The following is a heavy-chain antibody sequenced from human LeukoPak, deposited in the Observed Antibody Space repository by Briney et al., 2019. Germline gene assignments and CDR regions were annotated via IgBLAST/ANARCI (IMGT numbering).Heavy chain of an antibody. D-gene: IGHD1-26*01. CDR2: ISSSSSYI. CDR1: GFTFSSYS. J-gene: IGHJ6*03. Sequence: GGSLRLSCAASGFTFSSYSTNWVRQAPGKGLEWVSSISSSSSYIYYADSVKGRFTISRDNAKNSLYLQMNSLRAEDTAFYYCAKGGLPPGFHNYYYYMDVWGKGTTVTVSS. V-gene: IGHV3-21*04. CDR3: AKGGLPPGFHNYYYYMDV.